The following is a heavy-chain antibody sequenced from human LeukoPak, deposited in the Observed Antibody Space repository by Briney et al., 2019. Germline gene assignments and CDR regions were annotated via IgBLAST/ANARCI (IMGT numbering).Heavy chain of an antibody. J-gene: IGHJ4*02. CDR1: GFTFSSYA. CDR2: IAYDGNNK. Sequence: GGSLRLSCAASGFTFSSYAMHWVRQAPGKGLEWVAVIAYDGNNKYYADSVKGRFTISRDNSKNTLYLQMNSLRAEDTAVYYCARSPQFQTPVFDYWGQGTLVTVSS. CDR3: ARSPQFQTPVFDY. V-gene: IGHV3-30-3*01.